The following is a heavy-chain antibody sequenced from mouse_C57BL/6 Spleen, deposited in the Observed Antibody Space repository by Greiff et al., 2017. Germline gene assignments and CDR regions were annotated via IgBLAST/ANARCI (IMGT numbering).Heavy chain of an antibody. CDR3: ASPAGYGSSPYYCGY. D-gene: IGHD1-1*01. CDR1: GYTFTSYW. J-gene: IGHJ2*01. V-gene: IGHV1-53*01. CDR2: INPSNGGT. Sequence: VQLQQPGTELVKPGASVKLSCKASGYTFTSYWMHWVKQRPGRGLEWIGNINPSNGGTNYNEKFKSKATLTVDKSSSTAYMQLSSLTSEDSAVYYCASPAGYGSSPYYCGYWGQGTTLTVAS.